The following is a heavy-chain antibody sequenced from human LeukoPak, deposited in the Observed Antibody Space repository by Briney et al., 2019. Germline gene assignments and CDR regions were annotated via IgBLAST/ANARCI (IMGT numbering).Heavy chain of an antibody. CDR1: GVSISSYY. Sequence: SETLSLTCTVSGVSISSYYWSWIRQPPGKGLEWIGYIYYSGSTNYNPSLKSRVTISVDTSKNQFSLKLSSVTAADTAVYYCARRSSGWYRYFDLWGRGTLVTVSS. CDR2: IYYSGST. D-gene: IGHD6-19*01. V-gene: IGHV4-59*08. CDR3: ARRSSGWYRYFDL. J-gene: IGHJ2*01.